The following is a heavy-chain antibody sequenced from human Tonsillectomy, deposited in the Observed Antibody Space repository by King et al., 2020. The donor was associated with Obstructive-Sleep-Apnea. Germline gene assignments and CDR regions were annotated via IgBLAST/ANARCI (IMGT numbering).Heavy chain of an antibody. V-gene: IGHV4-59*01. Sequence: VQLQESGPGLVKPSETLSLTCTVSGGSISSYYWSWIRQPPGKGLEWIGYIYYSGSTNYNPSLKSRVTISVDTSKNQFSLKLSSVTAADTAVYYCAGERGRVGPKDYWGQGTLVTVSS. CDR3: AGERGRVGPKDY. J-gene: IGHJ4*02. CDR2: IYYSGST. CDR1: GGSISSYY. D-gene: IGHD1-26*01.